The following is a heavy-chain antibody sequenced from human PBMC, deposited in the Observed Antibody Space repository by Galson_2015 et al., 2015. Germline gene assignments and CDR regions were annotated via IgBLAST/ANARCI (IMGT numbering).Heavy chain of an antibody. Sequence: SLRLSCAASGFTFSSYGMHWVRQAPGKGLEWVAVISYDGSNKYYADSVKGRFTISRDNSKNTPYLQMNSLRAEDTAVYYCAKLYYYDSSGPSDYGMDVWGQGTTVTVSS. CDR2: ISYDGSNK. D-gene: IGHD3-22*01. CDR1: GFTFSSYG. V-gene: IGHV3-30*18. J-gene: IGHJ6*02. CDR3: AKLYYYDSSGPSDYGMDV.